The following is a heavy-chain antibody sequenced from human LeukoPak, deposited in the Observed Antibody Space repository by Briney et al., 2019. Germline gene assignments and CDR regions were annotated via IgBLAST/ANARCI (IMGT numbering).Heavy chain of an antibody. J-gene: IGHJ6*02. V-gene: IGHV3-74*01. Sequence: GGSLRLSCAASGFTFSSYWMHWVRQAPGKGLVWASRINSDGSSTSYADSVKGRFTISRDNAKNTLYLQMNSLRAEDTAVYYCARVVAVAGPNLYYFGMDVWGQGTTVTVSS. CDR1: GFTFSSYW. D-gene: IGHD6-19*01. CDR2: INSDGSST. CDR3: ARVVAVAGPNLYYFGMDV.